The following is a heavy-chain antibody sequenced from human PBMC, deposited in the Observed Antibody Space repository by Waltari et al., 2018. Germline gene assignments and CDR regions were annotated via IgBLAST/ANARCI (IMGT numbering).Heavy chain of an antibody. J-gene: IGHJ6*02. D-gene: IGHD2-15*01. CDR1: GFVFGDYG. CDR3: ARNFGTGYFYYGMDV. V-gene: IGHV3-20*02. Sequence: EVQLVESGGRVVRPGGSLRLSLGASGFVFGDYGLTWVRQVPGKGLEWVSGINWSGDNAGYADSVKGRFTVSRDNAKNSLYLEMNSLRAEDTALYHCARNFGTGYFYYGMDVWGQGTTVTVSS. CDR2: INWSGDNA.